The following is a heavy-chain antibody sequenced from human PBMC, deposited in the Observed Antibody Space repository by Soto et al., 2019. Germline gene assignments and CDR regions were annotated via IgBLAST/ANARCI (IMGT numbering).Heavy chain of an antibody. D-gene: IGHD2-8*01. V-gene: IGHV3-33*01. Sequence: QVQLVESGGGVVQPGTSLRLSCAASGFTFSTYGMHWVRQAPGKGLEYVAGIRYDGRAEYYVDSVRGRFTISRDNYKNMLSLQMTSRRAEDTAVYYWGRGFCSAVYAAHVDDWGQGTAVTVSS. J-gene: IGHJ4*02. CDR3: GRGFCSAVYAAHVDD. CDR1: GFTFSTYG. CDR2: IRYDGRAE.